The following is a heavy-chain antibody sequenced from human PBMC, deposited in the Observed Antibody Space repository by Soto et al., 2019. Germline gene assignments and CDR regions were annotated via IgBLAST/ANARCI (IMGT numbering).Heavy chain of an antibody. CDR3: AIRASYYDSSGYFDY. CDR2: ISGSGTTT. V-gene: IGHV3-23*01. D-gene: IGHD3-22*01. J-gene: IGHJ4*02. CDR1: GFIFSNYA. Sequence: GGSLRLSCAASGFIFSNYATSWVRQAPGEGLEWVSSISGSGTTTYYADSVKGRFAASRDNSKNTLFLEMSSLRADDTAIYYCAIRASYYDSSGYFDYWGQGTLVTVSS.